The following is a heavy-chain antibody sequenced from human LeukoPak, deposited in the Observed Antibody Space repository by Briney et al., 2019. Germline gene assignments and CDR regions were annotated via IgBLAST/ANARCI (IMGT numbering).Heavy chain of an antibody. CDR3: ARISNVDY. J-gene: IGHJ4*02. V-gene: IGHV4-34*01. Sequence: SETLSLTCTVSGASISSHYWSWIRQPPGKGLEWIGEINHSGSTNYNPSLKSRVTISVDTSKNQFSLKLSSVTAADTAVYYCARISNVDYWGQGTLVTVSS. CDR2: INHSGST. CDR1: GASISSHY.